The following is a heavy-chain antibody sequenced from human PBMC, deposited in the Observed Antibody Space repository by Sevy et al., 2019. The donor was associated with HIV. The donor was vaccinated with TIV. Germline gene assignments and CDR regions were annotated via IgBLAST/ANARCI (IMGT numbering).Heavy chain of an antibody. J-gene: IGHJ4*02. CDR1: GFTFSSYE. V-gene: IGHV3-48*03. D-gene: IGHD3-22*01. Sequence: GGSLRLSCAASGFTFSSYEMNWVRQAPGKGLEWISYISSSGTSIYYADSVKGRFTISRDSPKNSLYLQMNSLRAEDTAVYYWARGPHYYYDSSAFFDYWGQGTLVTVSS. CDR2: ISSSGTSI. CDR3: ARGPHYYYDSSAFFDY.